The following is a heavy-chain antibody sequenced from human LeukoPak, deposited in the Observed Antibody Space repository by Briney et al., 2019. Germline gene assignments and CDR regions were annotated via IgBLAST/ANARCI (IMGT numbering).Heavy chain of an antibody. Sequence: GGSLRLSCAASGFTFSSYWMSWVRQAPGKGLEWVANIKPDATEKYYGDSGKGRFAISRDNAKNLFYLEMNSLRGEDTAVYFCARDERVENTYQDYYYMDAWGTGTTVIVSS. D-gene: IGHD2-2*01. CDR3: ARDERVENTYQDYYYMDA. V-gene: IGHV3-7*01. J-gene: IGHJ6*03. CDR2: IKPDATEK. CDR1: GFTFSSYW.